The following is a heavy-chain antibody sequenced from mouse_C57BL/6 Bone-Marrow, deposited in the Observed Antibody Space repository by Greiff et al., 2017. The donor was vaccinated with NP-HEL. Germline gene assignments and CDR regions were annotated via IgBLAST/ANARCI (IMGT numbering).Heavy chain of an antibody. V-gene: IGHV1-26*01. J-gene: IGHJ4*01. CDR2: INPNNGGT. CDR1: GYTFTDYC. CDR3: SRRPYAMDY. Sequence: EVQLQQSGPELVKPGASVKISCKASGYTFTDYCMNWVKQSHGKSLEWIGDINPNNGGTSYNQKFKGKATLTVDKSSSTAYMELRSLTSEDSAVYYCSRRPYAMDYWGQGTSVTVSS.